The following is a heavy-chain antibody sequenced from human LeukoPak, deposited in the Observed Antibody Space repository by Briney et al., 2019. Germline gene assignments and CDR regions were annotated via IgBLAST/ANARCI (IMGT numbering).Heavy chain of an antibody. D-gene: IGHD3-10*01. CDR3: ARSMVRGEGYFDY. CDR1: GGSFSGYY. J-gene: IGHJ4*02. CDR2: INHSGST. Sequence: KPSETLSLTCAVYGGSFSGYYWSWIRQPPGKGLEWIGEINHSGSTNYNPSLKSRVTISVDTSKNQFSLKLSSVTAADTAVYYCARSMVRGEGYFDYWGQGTLVTVSS. V-gene: IGHV4-34*01.